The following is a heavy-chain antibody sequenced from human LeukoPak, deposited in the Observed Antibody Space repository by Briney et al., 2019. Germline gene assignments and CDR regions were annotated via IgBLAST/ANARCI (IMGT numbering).Heavy chain of an antibody. J-gene: IGHJ6*03. V-gene: IGHV3-38-3*01. Sequence: PGGSLRLSCAASGFTVSSNEMSWVRQAPGKGLEWVSSISGGSTYYADSRKGRFTISRDNSKNTLHLQMNSLRAEDTAVYYCARAGVSSSWEYYMDVWGKGTTVTVSS. CDR3: ARAGVSSSWEYYMDV. D-gene: IGHD6-13*01. CDR2: ISGGST. CDR1: GFTVSSNE.